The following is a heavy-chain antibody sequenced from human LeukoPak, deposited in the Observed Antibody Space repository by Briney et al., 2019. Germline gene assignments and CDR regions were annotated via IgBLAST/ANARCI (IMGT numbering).Heavy chain of an antibody. J-gene: IGHJ6*02. D-gene: IGHD1-7*01. V-gene: IGHV4-39*01. CDR3: ARLYNWNYVPYYYGMDV. Sequence: SETLSLTCTVSGGSISSGSYYWGWIRQPPGKGLEWIGSIYYSGSTYYNPSLKSRVTISVDTSKNQFSLKLSSVTAADTAVYYCARLYNWNYVPYYYGMDVWGQGTTVTVSS. CDR2: IYYSGST. CDR1: GGSISSGSYY.